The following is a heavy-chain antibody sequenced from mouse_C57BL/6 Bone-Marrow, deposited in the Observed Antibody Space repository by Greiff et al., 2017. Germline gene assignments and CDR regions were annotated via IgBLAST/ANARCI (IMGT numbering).Heavy chain of an antibody. J-gene: IGHJ4*01. CDR2: FYPGSGSI. CDR1: GYTFTEYT. Sequence: QVQLQQSGAELVKPGASVKLSCKASGYTFTEYTIHWVKQRSGQGLEWIGWFYPGSGSIKYNEKFKDKATLTADKSSSTVYMELSRLTSADSAVYFCARHEDYYKDSHYYAMDYWGQGTSVTVSS. D-gene: IGHD2-12*01. V-gene: IGHV1-62-2*01. CDR3: ARHEDYYKDSHYYAMDY.